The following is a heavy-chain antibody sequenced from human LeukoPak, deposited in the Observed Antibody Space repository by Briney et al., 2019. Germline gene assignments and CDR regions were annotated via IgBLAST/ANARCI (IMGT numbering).Heavy chain of an antibody. Sequence: KSSETLSLTCAVYGGSFSGYYWSWIRQPPGKGLEWIGEINHSGSTNYNPSLKSRVTVSVDTSKNQFSLKLSSVTAADTAVYYCARGSLRDIVVVPAATIFDYWGQGTLVTVSS. CDR3: ARGSLRDIVVVPAATIFDY. J-gene: IGHJ4*02. CDR2: INHSGST. D-gene: IGHD2-2*01. V-gene: IGHV4-34*01. CDR1: GGSFSGYY.